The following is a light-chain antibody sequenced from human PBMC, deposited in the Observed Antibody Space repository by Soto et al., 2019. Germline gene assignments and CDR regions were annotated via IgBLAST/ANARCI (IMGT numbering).Light chain of an antibody. Sequence: QSVLTQPASVSGSPGQSITISCTGTSGDVGGYNYVSWYQQHPGKAPKLMIYEVSNRPSGVSTRFSGSKSGNTASLTISGLQAEDEADYYCSSYTSSRAYVFXIGTKVTVL. CDR2: EVS. CDR1: SGDVGGYNY. J-gene: IGLJ1*01. CDR3: SSYTSSRAYV. V-gene: IGLV2-14*01.